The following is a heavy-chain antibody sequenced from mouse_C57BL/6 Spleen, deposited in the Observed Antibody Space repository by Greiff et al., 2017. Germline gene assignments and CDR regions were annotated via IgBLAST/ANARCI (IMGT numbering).Heavy chain of an antibody. J-gene: IGHJ3*01. CDR1: GFNIKDDY. CDR3: TTNSYGPAWFAY. Sequence: VQLKQSGAELVRPGASVTLSCTASGFNIKDDYMHWVKQRPEQGLEWIGWIDPENGDTEYASKFQGKATITADTSSNTAYLQLSSLTSEDTAVYYCTTNSYGPAWFAYWGQGTLVTVSA. CDR2: IDPENGDT. D-gene: IGHD1-1*01. V-gene: IGHV14-4*01.